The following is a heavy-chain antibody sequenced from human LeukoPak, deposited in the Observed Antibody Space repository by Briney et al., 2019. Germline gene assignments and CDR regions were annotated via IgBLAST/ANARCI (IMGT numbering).Heavy chain of an antibody. V-gene: IGHV3-7*03. D-gene: IGHD2-21*02. CDR3: AKLGCGGDCYGYYFDY. CDR1: GFTFSSYW. J-gene: IGHJ4*02. Sequence: GGSLRLSCAASGFTFSSYWMSWVRQAPGKGLEWVANIKQDGSEKYYVDSVKGRFTISRDNAKNSLYLQMNSLRAEDTALYYCAKLGCGGDCYGYYFDYWGQGTLVTVSS. CDR2: IKQDGSEK.